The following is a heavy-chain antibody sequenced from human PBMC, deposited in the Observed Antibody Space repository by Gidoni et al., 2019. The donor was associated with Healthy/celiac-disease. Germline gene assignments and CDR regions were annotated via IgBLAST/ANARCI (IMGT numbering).Heavy chain of an antibody. Sequence: QVQLVQSGAEVKKPGASVKVSCKASGYHFTSYYMHWVRQAPGQGLEWMGIINPSGGSTSYAQKFQGRVTMTRDTSTSTVYMELSSLRSEDTAVYYCAIAFGGDSGYGSIKDAFDIWGQGTMVTVSS. CDR1: GYHFTSYY. J-gene: IGHJ3*02. V-gene: IGHV1-46*01. CDR3: AIAFGGDSGYGSIKDAFDI. CDR2: INPSGGST. D-gene: IGHD5-12*01.